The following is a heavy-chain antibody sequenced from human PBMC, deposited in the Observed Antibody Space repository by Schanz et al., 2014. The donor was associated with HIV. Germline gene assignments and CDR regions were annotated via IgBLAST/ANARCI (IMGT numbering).Heavy chain of an antibody. CDR1: GFTFGTKW. J-gene: IGHJ3*01. CDR3: RVFMGAFDV. CDR2: ITPAGSVT. Sequence: EVQLVESGGGLIQPGESLRLSCAASGFTFGTKWMYWVRRGPGKGLAWVAYITPAGSVTYADSVEGRFTASRDFSRNTLYLQMNSLRVEDTATYYCRVFMGAFDVWGQGTMVTVSS. D-gene: IGHD6-13*01. V-gene: IGHV3-74*01.